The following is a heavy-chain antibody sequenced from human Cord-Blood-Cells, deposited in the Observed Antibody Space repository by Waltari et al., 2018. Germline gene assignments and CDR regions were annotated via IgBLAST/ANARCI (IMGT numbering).Heavy chain of an antibody. J-gene: IGHJ5*02. Sequence: QLQLQESGPGLVKPSETLSLTCTVSGGSISSSSYYWGWIRQPPGKGLAWIGSIYYSGSTHYNPSLKRLVTISVDTSKNQFSLKLSSVTAADTAVYYCARRVRDGHYNWFDPWGQGTLVTVSS. V-gene: IGHV4-39*01. CDR1: GGSISSSSYY. CDR3: ARRVRDGHYNWFDP. CDR2: IYYSGST.